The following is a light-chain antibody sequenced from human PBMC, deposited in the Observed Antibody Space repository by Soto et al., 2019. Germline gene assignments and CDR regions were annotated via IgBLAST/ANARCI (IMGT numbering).Light chain of an antibody. CDR3: SSYASHTTLVV. CDR1: SSDVGGYKY. J-gene: IGLJ3*02. Sequence: QSVLTQPASVSGSPGQSITLSCTGTSSDVGGYKYVCWYQQHPGKATKLMMYEVTNRPSGVSNRFSGSKSGNTASLTISALQAEDEADYYCSSYASHTTLVVFGGGTKLTVL. CDR2: EVT. V-gene: IGLV2-14*01.